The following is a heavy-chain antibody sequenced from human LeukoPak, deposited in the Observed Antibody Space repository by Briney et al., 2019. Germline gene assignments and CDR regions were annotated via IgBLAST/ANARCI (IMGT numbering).Heavy chain of an antibody. CDR1: GGTFSSYA. J-gene: IGHJ3*02. Sequence: VASVKVSCKASGGTFSSYAISWVRQAPGQGLEWMGGIIPIFGTANYAQKFQGRVTITADESTSTAYMELSSLRSEDTAVYYCARSSEDDDYYDSSGIKEGAFDIWGQGTMVTVSS. D-gene: IGHD3-22*01. V-gene: IGHV1-69*01. CDR2: IIPIFGTA. CDR3: ARSSEDDDYYDSSGIKEGAFDI.